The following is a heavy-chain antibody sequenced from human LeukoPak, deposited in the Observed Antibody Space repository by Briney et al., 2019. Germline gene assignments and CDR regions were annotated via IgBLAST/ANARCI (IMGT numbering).Heavy chain of an antibody. CDR3: ARMSWGWLQSRPPVFDI. J-gene: IGHJ3*02. V-gene: IGHV3-48*01. Sequence: GGSLRLSCAASGFTFSRYSMNWVRQAPGKGLEWVSYISNSGSTIYYADSVKGRFTISRDDAKNSLFLQMNSLRAEDTAVYYCARMSWGWLQSRPPVFDIWGQGTMVTVSS. CDR2: ISNSGSTI. CDR1: GFTFSRYS. D-gene: IGHD5-24*01.